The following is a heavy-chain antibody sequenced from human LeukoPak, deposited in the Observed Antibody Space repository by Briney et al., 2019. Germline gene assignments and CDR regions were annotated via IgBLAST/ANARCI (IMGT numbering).Heavy chain of an antibody. CDR1: GGTFSSNA. CDR3: ARGSLVAVAGTLGY. Sequence: SVKVSCKASGGTFSSNAISWVRQAPGQGLEWMGGIIPIFGTANYAQKFQGRVTITADESTSTAYMELSSLRSEDTAVYYCARGSLVAVAGTLGYWGQGTLVTVSS. D-gene: IGHD6-19*01. J-gene: IGHJ4*02. CDR2: IIPIFGTA. V-gene: IGHV1-69*13.